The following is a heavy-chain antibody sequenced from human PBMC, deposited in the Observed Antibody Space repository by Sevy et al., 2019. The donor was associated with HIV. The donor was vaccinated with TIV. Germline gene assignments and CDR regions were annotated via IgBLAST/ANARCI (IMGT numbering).Heavy chain of an antibody. CDR1: GFTFSNYA. D-gene: IGHD6-19*01. V-gene: IGHV3-33*01. J-gene: IGHJ4*02. CDR2: IFSDGINK. CDR3: ARESGSDWYLDY. Sequence: GGSLRLSCATSGFTFSNYAIHWVRQAPGKGLEWVASIFSDGINKYYADSVKGRFTISRDNSETTVYLQMNSLRVEDTAVYYCARESGSDWYLDYWGQGTLVTVSS.